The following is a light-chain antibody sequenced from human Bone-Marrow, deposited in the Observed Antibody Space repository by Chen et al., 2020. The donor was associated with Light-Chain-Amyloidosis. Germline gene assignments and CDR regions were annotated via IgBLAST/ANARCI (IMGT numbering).Light chain of an antibody. CDR1: QNINNY. J-gene: IGKJ1*01. CDR3: QQSYRFPRT. Sequence: DIQVTQSPSSLSASVGDNITITCRASQNINNYLNWYQWKPGKVPQLLVYSASKLHSGVPSRFIGSGLGADFSLTITSLQPDDFATYYCQQSYRFPRTFGQGTRVE. CDR2: SAS. V-gene: IGKV1-39*01.